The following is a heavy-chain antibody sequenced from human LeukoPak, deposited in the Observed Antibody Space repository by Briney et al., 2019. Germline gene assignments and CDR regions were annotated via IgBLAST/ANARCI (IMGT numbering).Heavy chain of an antibody. CDR1: GFTFSGSA. J-gene: IGHJ3*02. D-gene: IGHD5-24*01. V-gene: IGHV3-73*01. Sequence: GGSLRLSCAASGFTFSGSAMHWVRQASGKGLEWVGRIRSKANSYATAYAASVKGRFTISRDDSKNTACLQMNSLKTEDTAVYYCTRQSRDGYPDIWGQGTMVTVSS. CDR2: IRSKANSYAT. CDR3: TRQSRDGYPDI.